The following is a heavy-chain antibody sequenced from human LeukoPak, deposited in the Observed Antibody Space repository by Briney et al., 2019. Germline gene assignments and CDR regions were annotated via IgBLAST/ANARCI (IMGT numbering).Heavy chain of an antibody. CDR2: IKSKTDGGTT. CDR3: AKDEGLRDYDYVWGSYPLGWFDP. V-gene: IGHV3-15*01. CDR1: GFTFSNAW. J-gene: IGHJ5*02. Sequence: GGSLRLSCAASGFTFSNAWMSWVRQAPGKGLEWVGRIKSKTDGGTTDYADSVKGRFTIPRDNSKNTLYLQMNSLRAEDTAVYYCAKDEGLRDYDYVWGSYPLGWFDPWGQGTLVTVSS. D-gene: IGHD3-16*02.